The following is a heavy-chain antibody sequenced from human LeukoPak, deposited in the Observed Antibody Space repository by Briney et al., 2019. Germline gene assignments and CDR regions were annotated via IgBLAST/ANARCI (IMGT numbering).Heavy chain of an antibody. J-gene: IGHJ4*02. Sequence: SQTLSLTCTVSGGSISSGGYYWSWIRQHPGKGLEWIGSIYHSGSTYYNPSLKSRVTISVDTSKNQFSLKLSSVTAADTAVYYCARDPSAAGPPFDYWGQGTLVTVSS. CDR3: ARDPSAAGPPFDY. D-gene: IGHD6-13*01. CDR1: GGSISSGGYY. V-gene: IGHV4-31*03. CDR2: IYHSGST.